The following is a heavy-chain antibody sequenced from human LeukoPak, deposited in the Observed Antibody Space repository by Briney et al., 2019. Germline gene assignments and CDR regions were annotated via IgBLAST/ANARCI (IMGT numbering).Heavy chain of an antibody. CDR3: AKDLGYYDFWSGYYGENYYGMDV. V-gene: IGHV3-30*18. J-gene: IGHJ6*02. D-gene: IGHD3-3*01. CDR2: ISYDGSNK. CDR1: GFTFSSYG. Sequence: GGSLRPSCAASGFTFSSYGMHWVRQAPGKGLEWVAVISYDGSNKYYADSVKGRFTISRDNSKNTLYLQMNSLRAEDTAVYYCAKDLGYYDFWSGYYGENYYGMDVWGQGTTVTVSS.